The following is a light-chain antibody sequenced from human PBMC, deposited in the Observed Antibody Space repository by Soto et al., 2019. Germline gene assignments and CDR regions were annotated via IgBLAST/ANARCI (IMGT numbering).Light chain of an antibody. CDR3: QQRSNWPQIT. CDR1: QSVSSN. V-gene: IGKV3-15*01. Sequence: EIVMTQSPATLSVSPGERAILSCRASQSVSSNLAWYQHKPGQAPRLLMYGASTRATGISARFSGSGSGTEFTLTISSLEPEDFAVYYCQQRSNWPQITFGQGTRLENK. J-gene: IGKJ5*01. CDR2: GAS.